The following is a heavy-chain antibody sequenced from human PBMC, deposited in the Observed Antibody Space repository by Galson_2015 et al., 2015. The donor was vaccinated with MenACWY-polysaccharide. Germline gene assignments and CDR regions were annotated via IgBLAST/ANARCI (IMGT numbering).Heavy chain of an antibody. CDR2: ITGSGGST. CDR1: GFTFSSYA. D-gene: IGHD2-15*01. V-gene: IGHV3-23*01. J-gene: IGHJ6*02. CDR3: AKRARVVVAVWYGMDV. Sequence: SLRLSCAASGFTFSSYAMSWVRQAPGKGLEWVSAITGSGGSTYYVDSVKGRFTISRDNSNNALYLRMNGLRAEDTAVYYCAKRARVVVAVWYGMDVWGQGTTVTVSS.